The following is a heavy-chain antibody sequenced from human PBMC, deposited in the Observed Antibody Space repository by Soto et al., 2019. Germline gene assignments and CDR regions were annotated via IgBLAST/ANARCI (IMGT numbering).Heavy chain of an antibody. J-gene: IGHJ2*01. V-gene: IGHV3-23*01. D-gene: IGHD3-3*01. CDR2: ISGSGGST. Sequence: PGGSLRLSCAASGFTFSSYAMLWVRQAPGKGLEWVSAISGSGGSTYYADSVKGRFTISRYNSTNTLYLQMNSLRDEDTALYYCAKDASSGITXFDLWGRGILVTVSS. CDR1: GFTFSSYA. CDR3: AKDASSGITXFDL.